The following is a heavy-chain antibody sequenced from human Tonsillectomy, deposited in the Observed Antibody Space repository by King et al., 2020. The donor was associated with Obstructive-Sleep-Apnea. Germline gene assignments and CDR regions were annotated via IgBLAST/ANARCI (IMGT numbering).Heavy chain of an antibody. J-gene: IGHJ6*02. V-gene: IGHV4-31*03. CDR2: IYYSGST. CDR3: ARDRYYYDSSGSGGYGYYYGMDV. CDR1: GGSISSGGYY. D-gene: IGHD3-22*01. Sequence: VQLQESGPGLVKPSQTLSLTCTVSGGSISSGGYYWSWIRQHPGKGLEWIGYIYYSGSTYYNPSLTSRVNISVDTSKNQFSLKLGSVTAADTAVYYCARDRYYYDSSGSGGYGYYYGMDVWGQGTTVTVSS.